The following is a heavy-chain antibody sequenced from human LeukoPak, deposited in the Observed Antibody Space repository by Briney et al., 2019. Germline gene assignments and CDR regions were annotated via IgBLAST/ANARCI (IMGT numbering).Heavy chain of an antibody. CDR1: GFTSSGSA. J-gene: IGHJ6*03. CDR2: IRSKANSYAT. CDR3: TRHGAGASYYYYYMDV. V-gene: IGHV3-73*01. Sequence: PGGSLRLSCAASGFTSSGSAMHWVRQASGKGLEWVGRIRSKANSYATAYAASVKGRFTISRDDSKNTAYLQMNSLKTEDTAVYYCTRHGAGASYYYYYMDVWGKGTTVTVSS. D-gene: IGHD6-19*01.